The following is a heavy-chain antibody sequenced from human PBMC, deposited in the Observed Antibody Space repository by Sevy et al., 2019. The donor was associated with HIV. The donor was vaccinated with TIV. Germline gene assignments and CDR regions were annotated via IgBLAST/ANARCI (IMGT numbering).Heavy chain of an antibody. Sequence: ASVKVSCKASGGTFSSYAISWVRQAPGQGLEWMGGIIPIFGTANYAQKFQGRVTITADESTSTAYMELSSLRSEDSAVYYCARAPNYEKYFDYWGQGTLVTVSS. J-gene: IGHJ4*02. CDR3: ARAPNYEKYFDY. D-gene: IGHD1-7*01. CDR1: GGTFSSYA. CDR2: IIPIFGTA. V-gene: IGHV1-69*13.